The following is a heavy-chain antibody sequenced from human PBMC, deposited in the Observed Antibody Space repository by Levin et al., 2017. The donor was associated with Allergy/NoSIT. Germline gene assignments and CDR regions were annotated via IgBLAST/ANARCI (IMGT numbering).Heavy chain of an antibody. CDR2: INEDGSTI. J-gene: IGHJ4*02. D-gene: IGHD3-3*01. Sequence: GGSLRLSCAASGFSVSRYWMHWVRQAPGKGLAWVSRINEDGSTINYADSVEVRFTISRDTAKNTLYLQMNSLRVEDTAVYYCTRDTFGVDDYWGQGTMVTVSS. CDR3: TRDTFGVDDY. CDR1: GFSVSRYW. V-gene: IGHV3-74*01.